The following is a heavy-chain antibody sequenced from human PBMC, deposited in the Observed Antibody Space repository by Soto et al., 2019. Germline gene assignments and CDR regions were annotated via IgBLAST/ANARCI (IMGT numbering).Heavy chain of an antibody. CDR1: GGTFGRNT. CDR2: IVPVFGTS. J-gene: IGHJ4*02. D-gene: IGHD7-27*01. Sequence: QVHLVQSAAEVKKPGSSVRVSCTASGGTFGRNTIAWVRQAPEQGLAWMGHIVPVFGTSNYAQKFQGRVTSTADESTTTAYMELRSLTTEDTAVYFCARDLNWALDYWGQGTLVTVSS. CDR3: ARDLNWALDY. V-gene: IGHV1-69*01.